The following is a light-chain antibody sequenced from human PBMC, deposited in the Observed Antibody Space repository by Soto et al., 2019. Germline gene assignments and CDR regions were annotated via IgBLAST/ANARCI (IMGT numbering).Light chain of an antibody. CDR2: EVT. V-gene: IGLV2-14*01. CDR3: SSYTSSNTLV. Sequence: QSALTQPASVSGSPGQSITLSCTGTSSDVGGFDSVSWYQQHPGSAPKLMIYEVTNRPSGVSHRFSGSKSGNTASLTISGLKNEEEADYYCSSYTSSNTLVFGTGTKLTVL. J-gene: IGLJ1*01. CDR1: SSDVGGFDS.